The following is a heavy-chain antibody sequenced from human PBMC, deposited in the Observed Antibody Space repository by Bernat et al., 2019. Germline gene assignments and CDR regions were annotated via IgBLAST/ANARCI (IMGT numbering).Heavy chain of an antibody. J-gene: IGHJ5*02. V-gene: IGHV1-46*03. CDR1: GYTFTSYY. D-gene: IGHD2-2*01. CDR3: ASTLIVVPAAMGWFDP. CDR2: INPSGGST. Sequence: QVRLVQSGAEVKKPGASVKVSCKASGYTFTSYYMHWVRQAPGQGLEWMGIINPSGGSTSYAQKFQGRVTMTRDKSTSTVYMELSSLRSEDTAVYYCASTLIVVPAAMGWFDPWGQGTLVTVSS.